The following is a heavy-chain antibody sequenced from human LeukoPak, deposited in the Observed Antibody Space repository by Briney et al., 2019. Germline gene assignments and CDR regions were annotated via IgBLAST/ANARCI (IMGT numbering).Heavy chain of an antibody. CDR3: ARDLGSSRYGGYYYYYYMDV. D-gene: IGHD6-13*01. V-gene: IGHV1-46*01. Sequence: ASVKVSCKASGYTFTSYYMHWVRQAPGQGLEWMGIINPSGGSTSYAQKFQGRVTMTRDTSTSTVYMELSSLRSEDTAVYYCARDLGSSRYGGYYYYYYMDVWGKGTTVTVSS. J-gene: IGHJ6*03. CDR1: GYTFTSYY. CDR2: INPSGGST.